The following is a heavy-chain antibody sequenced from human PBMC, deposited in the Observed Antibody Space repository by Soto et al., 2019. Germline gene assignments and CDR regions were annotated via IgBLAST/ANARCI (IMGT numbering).Heavy chain of an antibody. CDR2: IYYSGST. J-gene: IGHJ5*02. CDR3: ASTYSSSWYGGHWFDP. D-gene: IGHD6-13*01. CDR1: GGSISGYY. V-gene: IGHV4-59*12. Sequence: SQTLPLTCTVSGGSISGYYWSWIRQPPGKRLEWIGYIYYSGSTNYNPSLRSRVTISIDTSKNQFSLKLSSVTAADTAVYYCASTYSSSWYGGHWFDPWGQGTLVTVSS.